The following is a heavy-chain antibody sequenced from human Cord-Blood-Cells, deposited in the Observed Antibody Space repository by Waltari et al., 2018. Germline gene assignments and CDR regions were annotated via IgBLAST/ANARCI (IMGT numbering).Heavy chain of an antibody. CDR1: GYTFTSYY. J-gene: IGHJ4*02. CDR3: ASDDPDCSSTSCYDY. CDR2: IDPSGGST. Sequence: QVQLVQSGAEVKKPGASVKVSCKASGYTFTSYYMHWVRQAPGQGLEWMGIIDPSGGSTSHEQKFQGRVTMTRDTSTSTVYRELSSLRSEDTAVYYCASDDPDCSSTSCYDYWGQGTLVTVSS. D-gene: IGHD2-2*01. V-gene: IGHV1-46*01.